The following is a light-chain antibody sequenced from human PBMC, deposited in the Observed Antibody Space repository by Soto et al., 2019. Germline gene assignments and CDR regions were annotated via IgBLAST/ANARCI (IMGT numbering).Light chain of an antibody. CDR2: DTS. J-gene: IGKJ4*01. CDR3: QQRSDWPLT. CDR1: QNINIF. V-gene: IGKV3-11*01. Sequence: EIVLTQSPATLSLSPGERATLSCRASQNINIFLGWYQQKPGQPPRLLIYDTSNRATGIPARFSGSGSGTDFTLTISSLEPEDFAVYYCQQRSDWPLTLGGGTKVESK.